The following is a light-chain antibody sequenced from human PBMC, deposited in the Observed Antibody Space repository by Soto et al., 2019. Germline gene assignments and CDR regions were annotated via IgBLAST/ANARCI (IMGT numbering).Light chain of an antibody. CDR1: SGLNVGPYW. CDR3: MIWHTTAVV. J-gene: IGLJ2*01. V-gene: IGLV5-45*02. CDR2: YKSDSDK. Sequence: QLVLTQPSSLSASPGASASLTCTLRSGLNVGPYWIYWYQQKPGSPPQYLLRYKSDSDKQQGSGVPSRFSGSKDASANAGILLVSGLQSEDEADYYCMIWHTTAVVFGGGTKVTVL.